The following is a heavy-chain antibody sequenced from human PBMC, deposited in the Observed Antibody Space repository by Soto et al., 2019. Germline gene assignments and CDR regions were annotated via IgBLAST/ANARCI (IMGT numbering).Heavy chain of an antibody. J-gene: IGHJ4*02. D-gene: IGHD4-17*01. CDR2: IYYSGST. Sequence: QVQLQESGPGLVKPSQTLSLTCTVSGGSISSGGYYWSWIRQHPGKGLEWIGYIYYSGSTYYNPSLNSRVTXSXDXXKNQFSLQLSSVTAADTAVYYCARSPEATVTAFDYWGQGTLVTVSS. CDR1: GGSISSGGYY. V-gene: IGHV4-31*03. CDR3: ARSPEATVTAFDY.